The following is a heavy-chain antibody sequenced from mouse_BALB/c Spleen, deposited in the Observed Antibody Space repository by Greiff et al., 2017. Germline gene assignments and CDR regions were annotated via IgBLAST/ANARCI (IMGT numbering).Heavy chain of an antibody. V-gene: IGHV1-55*01. CDR1: GYNFTSYW. Sequence: QVQLQQPGAELVKPGTSVKLSCKASGYNFTSYWINWVKLRPGQGLEWIGDIYPGSGSTNYNEKFKSKATLTVDTSSSTAYMQLSSLASEDSALYYCARWGSTMNTFDYWGQGTTLTVSS. J-gene: IGHJ2*01. CDR2: IYPGSGST. D-gene: IGHD2-4*01. CDR3: ARWGSTMNTFDY.